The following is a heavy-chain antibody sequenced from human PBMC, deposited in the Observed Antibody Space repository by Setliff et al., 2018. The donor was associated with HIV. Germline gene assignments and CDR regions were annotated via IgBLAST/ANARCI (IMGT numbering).Heavy chain of an antibody. J-gene: IGHJ4*02. CDR1: GYSFNSFG. CDR2: ISPYNGNT. D-gene: IGHD3-22*01. Sequence: ASVKVSCKASGYSFNSFGITWVRQAPGQGLEWMGWISPYNGNTNYAEVLQGRVTMTTDTSTRTAYMELTSLRSDDTAVYYCARGVVFYHDSSGRYVVKYFDYWGQGTLVTVSS. CDR3: ARGVVFYHDSSGRYVVKYFDY. V-gene: IGHV1-18*01.